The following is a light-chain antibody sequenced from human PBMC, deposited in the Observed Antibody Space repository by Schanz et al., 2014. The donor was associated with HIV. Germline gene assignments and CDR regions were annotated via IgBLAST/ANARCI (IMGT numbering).Light chain of an antibody. CDR1: QSVSSY. J-gene: IGKJ1*01. CDR3: QQYSSYPLT. CDR2: DAS. Sequence: EIVLTQSPATLSLSPGERATLSCRASQSVSSYLAWYQQKPGQAPRLLMYDASSRATGFPDRFSGSVSGTDFTLTISCLQSEDSATYYCQQYSSYPLTFGQGTKVEVK. V-gene: IGKV3-11*01.